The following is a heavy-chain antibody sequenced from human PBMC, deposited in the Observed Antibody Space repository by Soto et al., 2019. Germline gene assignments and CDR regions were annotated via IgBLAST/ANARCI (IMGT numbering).Heavy chain of an antibody. Sequence: ASVKVSCKASGGTFSSYTISWVRQAPGQGLEWMGRIIPILGIANYAQKFQGRVTITADKSTSTAYMELSSLRSEDTAVYYCARALKLGDMVPLDYWGQGTLVTVSS. V-gene: IGHV1-69*02. CDR3: ARALKLGDMVPLDY. CDR2: IIPILGIA. CDR1: GGTFSSYT. J-gene: IGHJ4*02. D-gene: IGHD3-10*01.